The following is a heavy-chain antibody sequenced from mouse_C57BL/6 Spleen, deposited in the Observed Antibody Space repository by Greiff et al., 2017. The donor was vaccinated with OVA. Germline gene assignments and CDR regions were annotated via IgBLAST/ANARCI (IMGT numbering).Heavy chain of an antibody. D-gene: IGHD1-1*01. J-gene: IGHJ3*01. CDR3: ARSRGSSPLWAY. Sequence: QVQLQQPGAELVKPGASVKLSCKASGYTFTSYWMQWVKQRPGQGLEWIGEIDPSDSYTNYNQKFKGKATLTVDTSSSTAYMQLSSLTSEDSAVYYCARSRGSSPLWAYWGQGTLVTVSA. CDR1: GYTFTSYW. CDR2: IDPSDSYT. V-gene: IGHV1-50*01.